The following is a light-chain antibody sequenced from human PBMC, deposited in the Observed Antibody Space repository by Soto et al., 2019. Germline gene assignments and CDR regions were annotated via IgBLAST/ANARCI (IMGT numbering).Light chain of an antibody. J-gene: IGKJ1*01. CDR2: AAS. V-gene: IGKV1-16*01. CDR3: QHYRLYSPWT. CDR1: QGISNY. Sequence: DIQMTQSPSSLSASVGDRVTITCRASQGISNYLAWYQQKPAKVPKLLIYAASSLQSGVPSRFSGSGSGTEFTLTISSLQTHDSATYYGQHYRLYSPWTFGQGTKVDIK.